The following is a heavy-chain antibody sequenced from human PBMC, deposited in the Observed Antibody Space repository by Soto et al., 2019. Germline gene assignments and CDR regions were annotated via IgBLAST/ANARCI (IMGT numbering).Heavy chain of an antibody. D-gene: IGHD2-2*01. Sequence: SETLSLTCAVYGGSFSGYYWSWVRQPPGKGLEWIATFYYNGATQYNPSLKSRVTISIDTSKDQFSLKLSSVTAADTAVYYCARVPDRWGQGTLVTSPQ. CDR3: ARVPDR. CDR1: GGSFSGYY. V-gene: IGHV4-34*01. CDR2: FYYNGAT. J-gene: IGHJ5*02.